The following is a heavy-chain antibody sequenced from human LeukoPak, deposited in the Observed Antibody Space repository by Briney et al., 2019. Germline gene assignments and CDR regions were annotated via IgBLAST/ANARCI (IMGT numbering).Heavy chain of an antibody. V-gene: IGHV4-61*08. Sequence: SETLSLTCTVSGGSISSGGYYWSWIRQHPGKGLEWIGYIYYSGSTNYNPSLKSRVTISVDTSKNQFSLKLSSVTAADTAVYYCARGPGAGYKLFDIWGQGTMVTVSS. CDR2: IYYSGST. D-gene: IGHD5-24*01. CDR1: GGSISSGGYY. CDR3: ARGPGAGYKLFDI. J-gene: IGHJ3*02.